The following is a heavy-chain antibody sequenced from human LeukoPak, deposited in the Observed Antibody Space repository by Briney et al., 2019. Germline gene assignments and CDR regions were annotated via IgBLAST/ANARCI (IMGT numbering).Heavy chain of an antibody. D-gene: IGHD3-22*01. CDR3: ARGGEYYYDSGGYYYGFGSFDY. V-gene: IGHV4-39*01. J-gene: IGHJ4*02. CDR2: IYYSGST. CDR1: GGSISSSSYY. Sequence: PSETLSLTCTVSGGSISSSSYYWGWIRQPPGKGLEWIGSIYYSGSTYYNPSLKSRVTISVDTSKNQFSLKLSSVTAADTAVYYCARGGEYYYDSGGYYYGFGSFDYWGQGTLVTVSS.